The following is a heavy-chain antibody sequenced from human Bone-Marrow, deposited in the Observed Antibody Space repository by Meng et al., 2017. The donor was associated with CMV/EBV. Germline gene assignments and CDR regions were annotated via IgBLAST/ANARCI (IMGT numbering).Heavy chain of an antibody. D-gene: IGHD3-10*01. CDR1: GFTFSSYE. J-gene: IGHJ4*02. V-gene: IGHV3-48*03. CDR3: ARETLPLWYYNGSGSQKTYYFDY. CDR2: ISSSGSTI. Sequence: GESLKISCAASGFTFSSYEMNWVRQAPGKGLEWVSYISSSGSTIYYADSVKGRFTISRDNAKNSLYLQMNSLRAEDTAVYYCARETLPLWYYNGSGSQKTYYFDYWGQGTLVTVSS.